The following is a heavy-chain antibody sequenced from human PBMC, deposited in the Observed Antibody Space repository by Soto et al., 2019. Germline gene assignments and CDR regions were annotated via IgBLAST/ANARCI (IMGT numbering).Heavy chain of an antibody. D-gene: IGHD2-2*01. Sequence: VSLRLSCAAGGVSFSSYAMSCFRQAPGKGLEWVSAISGSGGSTYYADSVKGRFTISRDNSKNTLYLQMNSLRAEDTAVYYCAKVLPLVPAAMLAGPRFGPWGQGTLVTVSS. CDR1: GVSFSSYA. J-gene: IGHJ5*02. V-gene: IGHV3-23*01. CDR3: AKVLPLVPAAMLAGPRFGP. CDR2: ISGSGGST.